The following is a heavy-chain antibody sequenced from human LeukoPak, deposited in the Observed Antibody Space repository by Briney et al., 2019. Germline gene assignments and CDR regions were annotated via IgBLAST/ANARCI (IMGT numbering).Heavy chain of an antibody. CDR2: IRYDGGNK. Sequence: PGGSLRLSCAASGFTFSSYGMHWVRQAPGKGLEWVAFIRYDGGNKYYADSVKGRFTISRDNSKNTLYLQMNSLRAEDTAVYYCAPSPSYGLLIDYWGQGTLVTVSS. D-gene: IGHD5-18*01. CDR1: GFTFSSYG. V-gene: IGHV3-30*02. J-gene: IGHJ4*02. CDR3: APSPSYGLLIDY.